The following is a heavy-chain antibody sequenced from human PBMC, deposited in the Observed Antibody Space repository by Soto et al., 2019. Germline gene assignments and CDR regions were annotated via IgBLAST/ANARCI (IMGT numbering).Heavy chain of an antibody. J-gene: IGHJ1*01. Sequence: EVQLLESGGGLVQPGGSLRLSCAASGFTFSSYAMSWVRQAPGKGLEWVSAISGSGGSTYYADSVKGRFTISRDNSKNTLYLQMNSLRAEDTAVYYCAKDRPKGYCRGGSCYLNEYFQHWGQGTLVTVSS. D-gene: IGHD2-15*01. CDR1: GFTFSSYA. CDR2: ISGSGGST. V-gene: IGHV3-23*01. CDR3: AKDRPKGYCRGGSCYLNEYFQH.